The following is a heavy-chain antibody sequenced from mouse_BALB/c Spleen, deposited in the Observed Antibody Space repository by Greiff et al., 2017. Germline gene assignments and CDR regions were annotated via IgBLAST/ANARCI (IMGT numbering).Heavy chain of an antibody. CDR2: IDPANGNT. D-gene: IGHD2-2*01. CDR1: GFNIKDTY. V-gene: IGHV14-3*02. Sequence: VQLQQSGAELVKPGASVKLSCTASGFNIKDTYMHWVKQRPEQGLEWIGRIDPANGNTKYDPKFQGKATITADTSSNTAYLQLSSLTSEDTAVYYCATYGYDGAWFAYWGQGTLVTVSA. J-gene: IGHJ3*01. CDR3: ATYGYDGAWFAY.